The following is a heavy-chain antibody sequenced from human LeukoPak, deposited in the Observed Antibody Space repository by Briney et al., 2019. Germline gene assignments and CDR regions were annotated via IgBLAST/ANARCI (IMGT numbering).Heavy chain of an antibody. CDR3: TRSLDY. V-gene: IGHV3-7*02. J-gene: IGHJ4*02. CDR1: GFTFSDYW. Sequence: GGSLRLSCAASGFTFSDYWMDWARQAPGKGLEWVANIRPDGSEIYYVDAVKGRFTISRDNAKNSLYLQMNSLRAEDTAVYYCTRSLDYWGQGTLVTVSS. CDR2: IRPDGSEI. D-gene: IGHD2-15*01.